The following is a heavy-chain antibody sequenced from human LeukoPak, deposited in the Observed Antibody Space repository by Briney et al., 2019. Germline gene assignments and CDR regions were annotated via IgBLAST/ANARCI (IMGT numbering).Heavy chain of an antibody. CDR3: ARGYDDDAFDI. D-gene: IGHD2-15*01. J-gene: IGHJ3*02. V-gene: IGHV4-30-2*01. CDR2: IYHSGST. CDR1: GGSISSGGYS. Sequence: SETLSLTCAVSGGSISSGGYSWSWIRQPPGKGLEWIGYIYHSGSTYSNPSLKSRVTISVDRSKNQFSLKLSSVTAADTAVYYCARGYDDDAFDIWGQGTMVTVSS.